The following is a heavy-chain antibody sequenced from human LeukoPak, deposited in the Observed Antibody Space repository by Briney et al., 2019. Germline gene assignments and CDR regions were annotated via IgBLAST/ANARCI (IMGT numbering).Heavy chain of an antibody. D-gene: IGHD5-12*01. CDR1: GGTFSSYA. Sequence: GASVKVSCKASGGTFSSYAISWVRQAPGQGLEWMGGIIPIFGTANYAQKFQGRVTIAADKSTSTAYMELSSLRSEDTAVYYCAREEEGYSGYDGVRGMGVWGKGTTVTVSS. V-gene: IGHV1-69*06. CDR2: IIPIFGTA. CDR3: AREEEGYSGYDGVRGMGV. J-gene: IGHJ6*04.